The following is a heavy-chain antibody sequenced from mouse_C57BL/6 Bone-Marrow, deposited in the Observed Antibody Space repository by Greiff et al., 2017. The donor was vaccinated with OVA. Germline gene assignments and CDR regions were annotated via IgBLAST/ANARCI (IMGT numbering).Heavy chain of an antibody. CDR1: GFTFSDYG. D-gene: IGHD2-14*01. CDR2: ISSGRSTI. CDR3: ASKYVSYYAMDY. V-gene: IGHV5-17*01. Sequence: VQLKESGGGLVKPGGSLKLSCAASGFTFSDYGMHWVRQAPEKGLEWVAYISSGRSTIYYADTVKGRFTICRDNAKNTLFLQMTSLRSEDTAMYYCASKYVSYYAMDYWGQGTSVTVAS. J-gene: IGHJ4*01.